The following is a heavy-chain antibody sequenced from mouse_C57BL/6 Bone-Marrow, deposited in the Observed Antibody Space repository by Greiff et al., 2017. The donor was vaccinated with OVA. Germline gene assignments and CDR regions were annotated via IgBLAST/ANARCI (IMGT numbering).Heavy chain of an antibody. CDR2: ISDGGSYT. J-gene: IGHJ3*01. CDR3: ARDYYGSSYIAY. V-gene: IGHV5-4*01. D-gene: IGHD1-1*01. Sequence: EVKLEESGGGLVKPGGSLKLSCAASGFTFSSYAMSWVRQTPEKRLEWVATISDGGSYTYYPDNVKGRFTISRDNAKNNLYLQMSHLKSEDTAMYYCARDYYGSSYIAYWGQGTLVTVSA. CDR1: GFTFSSYA.